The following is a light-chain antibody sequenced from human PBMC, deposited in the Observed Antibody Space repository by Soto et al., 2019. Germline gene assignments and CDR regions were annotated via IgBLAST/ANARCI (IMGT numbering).Light chain of an antibody. V-gene: IGLV2-14*01. CDR3: SSYTISSTQL. Sequence: QSALTQPASVSGSPGQSITISCTGTSSDVGGYAYVSWYQQHPGKAPKLIISEVSNRPSGVSDRFSGSKSDNTASLTISGLQAEDEADYYCSSYTISSTQLFGTGTKLTVL. CDR1: SSDVGGYAY. J-gene: IGLJ2*01. CDR2: EVS.